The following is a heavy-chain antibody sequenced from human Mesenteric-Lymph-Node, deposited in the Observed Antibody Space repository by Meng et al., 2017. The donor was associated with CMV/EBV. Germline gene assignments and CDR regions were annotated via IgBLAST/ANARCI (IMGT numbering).Heavy chain of an antibody. V-gene: IGHV3-48*03. D-gene: IGHD2-2*01. J-gene: IGHJ5*02. CDR3: ARGTDCSSTSCYRVRWFDP. Sequence: LSLTCAASGFTFSSYEMNWVRQAPGKGLEWVSYISSSGSTIYYADSVKGRFTISRDNAKNSLYLQMNSLRAEDTAVYYCARGTDCSSTSCYRVRWFDPWGQGTLVTVSS. CDR2: ISSSGSTI. CDR1: GFTFSSYE.